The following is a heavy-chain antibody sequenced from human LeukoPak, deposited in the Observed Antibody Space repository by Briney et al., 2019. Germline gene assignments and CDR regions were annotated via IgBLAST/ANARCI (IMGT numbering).Heavy chain of an antibody. D-gene: IGHD3-22*01. CDR3: AGDSSGYHPFDY. Sequence: ASVKVSCKASGYTFTSYAMHWVRQAPGQRLEWMGWINAGSGNTKYSQKFQGRVTITRDTSASTAYMELSSLRSEDTAVYYCAGDSSGYHPFDYWGQGTLVTVSS. CDR1: GYTFTSYA. CDR2: INAGSGNT. J-gene: IGHJ4*02. V-gene: IGHV1-3*01.